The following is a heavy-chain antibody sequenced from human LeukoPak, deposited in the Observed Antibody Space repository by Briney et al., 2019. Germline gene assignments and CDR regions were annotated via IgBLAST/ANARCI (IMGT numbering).Heavy chain of an antibody. J-gene: IGHJ3*02. V-gene: IGHV4-30-2*01. CDR3: ARATRLQAAFDI. CDR1: GGSISSGGYS. CDR2: IYHSGST. Sequence: PSETLSLTCAVSGGSISSGGYSWSWIRQPPGKGLEWIGYIYHSGSTYYNPSLKSRVTISVDRSKSQFSLKLSSVTAADTAVYYCARATRLQAAFDIWGQGTMVTVSS. D-gene: IGHD2-15*01.